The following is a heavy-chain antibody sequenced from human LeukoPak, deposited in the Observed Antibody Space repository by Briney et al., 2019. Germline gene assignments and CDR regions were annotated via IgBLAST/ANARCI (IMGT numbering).Heavy chain of an antibody. CDR1: GFTFSGHW. J-gene: IGHJ4*02. CDR2: INQGGSDK. V-gene: IGHV3-7*01. CDR3: TRDRSRAEDD. Sequence: GGSLRLSCAASGFTFSGHWMSWVRQAPGRGLEWVANINQGGSDKYYVDSVKGRFTISRDNANNLLYLQMNSLRGEDTAVYYCTRDRSRAEDDWGQGTLVTVSS. D-gene: IGHD1-14*01.